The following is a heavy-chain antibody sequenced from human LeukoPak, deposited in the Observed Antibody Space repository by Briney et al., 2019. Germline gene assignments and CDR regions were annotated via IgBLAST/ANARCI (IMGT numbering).Heavy chain of an antibody. D-gene: IGHD3-16*02. V-gene: IGHV3-9*01. CDR2: INWNCGSI. CDR3: AKDMGMGGIVASYYYGMDV. Sequence: GRSLSLSCAASGVTISDYAMHWVRQAPGKGLEWVSSINWNCGSITYAVSVKGRFTISRYNAKNSLYLQMESSRAEDTAFYSCAKDMGMGGIVASYYYGMDVWVQGTTVTVS. J-gene: IGHJ6*02. CDR1: GVTISDYA.